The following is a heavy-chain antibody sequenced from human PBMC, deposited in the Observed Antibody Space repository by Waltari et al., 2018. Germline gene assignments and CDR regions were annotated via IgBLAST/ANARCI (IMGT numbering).Heavy chain of an antibody. V-gene: IGHV1-69*05. D-gene: IGHD3-3*01. CDR2: IIPIFGTA. CDR3: VRNRITIFGVVIRYSYGMDV. Sequence: QVQLVQSGAEVTKPGSSVKVSCKASGGTFSSYAISWVRQAPGQGPEWKGGIIPIFGTANYAQKFQGRVTITTDESTSTAYMELSSLRSEDTAVYYCVRNRITIFGVVIRYSYGMDVWGQGTTVTVSS. J-gene: IGHJ6*02. CDR1: GGTFSSYA.